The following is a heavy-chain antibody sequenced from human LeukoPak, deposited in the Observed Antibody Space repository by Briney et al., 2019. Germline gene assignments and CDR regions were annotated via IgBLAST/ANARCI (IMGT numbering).Heavy chain of an antibody. Sequence: SETLSLTCTVSGGSISSSSYYWGWIRQPPGKGLEWIGSIYYSGSTYYNPSLKSRVTISVDTSKNQFSLKLSSVTTPDTAVYYXXRPXGYXLXDFEYWXQGTLVTVSS. D-gene: IGHD2-2*01. CDR2: IYYSGST. V-gene: IGHV4-39*01. CDR3: XRPXGYXLXDFEY. J-gene: IGHJ4*02. CDR1: GGSISSSSYY.